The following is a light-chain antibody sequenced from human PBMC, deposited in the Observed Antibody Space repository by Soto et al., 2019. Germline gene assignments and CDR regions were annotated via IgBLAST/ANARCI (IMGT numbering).Light chain of an antibody. CDR2: DVS. CDR3: SSYTTSNTRQIV. V-gene: IGLV2-14*01. CDR1: SSDVGGYNY. Sequence: QSVLTQPASVSGSPGQSITISCTGTSSDVGGYNYVSWYQQHPGKAPKFMIYDVSNRPLGVSNRFSGSKSGNTASLTISGLQAEDEADYYYSSYTTSNTRQIVFGTGTKVTVL. J-gene: IGLJ1*01.